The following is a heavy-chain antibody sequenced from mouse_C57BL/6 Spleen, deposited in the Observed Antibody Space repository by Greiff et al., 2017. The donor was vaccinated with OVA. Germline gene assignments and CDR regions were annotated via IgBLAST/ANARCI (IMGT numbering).Heavy chain of an antibody. CDR3: ARYYDGYYLFDY. CDR2: IRNKANGYTT. V-gene: IGHV7-3*01. CDR1: GFTFTDYY. D-gene: IGHD2-3*01. Sequence: EVKLMESGGGLVQPGGSLSLSCAASGFTFTDYYMSWVRQPPGKALEWLGFIRNKANGYTTEYSASVKGRFTIYRDISQSILYIQMNALRAKDSATYYCARYYDGYYLFDYWGQGTTLTVSS. J-gene: IGHJ2*01.